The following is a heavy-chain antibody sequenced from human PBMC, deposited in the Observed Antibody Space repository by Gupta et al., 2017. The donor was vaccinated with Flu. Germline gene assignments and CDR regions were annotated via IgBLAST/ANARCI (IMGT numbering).Heavy chain of an antibody. V-gene: IGHV3-33*01. Sequence: QVQLVESGGGVVQPGRSLRLSCAASGFTFSSYGMHWVRQAPGKGLEWVAVIWYDGSNKYYADSVKGRFTISRDNSKNTLYRQMNSLRAEDTAVYYCARTDDYGDYVLGIGAFDIWGQGTMVTVSS. J-gene: IGHJ3*02. CDR1: GFTFSSYG. CDR3: ARTDDYGDYVLGIGAFDI. D-gene: IGHD4-17*01. CDR2: IWYDGSNK.